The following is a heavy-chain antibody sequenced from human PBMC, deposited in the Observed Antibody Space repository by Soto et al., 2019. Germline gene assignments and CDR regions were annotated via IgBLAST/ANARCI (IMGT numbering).Heavy chain of an antibody. J-gene: IGHJ6*02. CDR1: GGSISSYY. V-gene: IGHV4-59*01. CDR2: IYYSGST. CDR3: ARVWDPSVDYGMDV. D-gene: IGHD3-16*01. Sequence: SETLSLTCTVSGGSISSYYWSWIRQPPGKGLEWIGYIYYSGSTNYNPSLKSRVTISVDTSKNQFSLKLSSVTAADTAVYYCARVWDPSVDYGMDVWGQGPTVTVSS.